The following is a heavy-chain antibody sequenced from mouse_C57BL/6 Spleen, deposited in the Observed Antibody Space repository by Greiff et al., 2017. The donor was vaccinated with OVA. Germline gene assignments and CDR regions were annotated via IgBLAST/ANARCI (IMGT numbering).Heavy chain of an antibody. CDR2: INPYNGGT. Sequence: EVQVVESGPVLVKPGASVKMSCKASGYTFTDYYMNWVKQSHGKSLEWIGVINPYNGGTSYNQKFKGKATLTVDKSSSTAYMELNSLTSEDSAVYYCARWDYDSFDYWGQGTTLTVSS. CDR3: ARWDYDSFDY. D-gene: IGHD2-4*01. J-gene: IGHJ2*01. CDR1: GYTFTDYY. V-gene: IGHV1-19*01.